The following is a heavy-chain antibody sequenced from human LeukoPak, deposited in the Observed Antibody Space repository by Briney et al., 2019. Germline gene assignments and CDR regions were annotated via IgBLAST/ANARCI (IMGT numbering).Heavy chain of an antibody. V-gene: IGHV3-30*18. Sequence: PGGSLRLSCAASGFTFSSYGMHWVRQAPGKGLEWVAVISYDGSNKYYADSVKGRLTISRDNSKNTLYLQMNSLRAEDTAVYYCAKDYDFWSAKYYYGMDVWGQGTTVTVSS. CDR2: ISYDGSNK. CDR1: GFTFSSYG. J-gene: IGHJ6*02. CDR3: AKDYDFWSAKYYYGMDV. D-gene: IGHD3-3*01.